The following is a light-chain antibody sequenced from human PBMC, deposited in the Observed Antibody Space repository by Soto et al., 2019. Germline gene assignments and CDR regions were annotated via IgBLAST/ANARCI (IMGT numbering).Light chain of an antibody. J-gene: IGKJ1*01. V-gene: IGKV3-15*01. CDR3: QQYNNWPQK. CDR2: SAS. CDR1: ENVRTF. Sequence: THSPATLSLSPWERATLSCRASENVRTFVDWYQQKPGQAPRLLIYSASTRASGIPDRFSGSGSGTEFTLTISSLQSEDFAVYYCQQYNNWPQKFGQGTKVDIK.